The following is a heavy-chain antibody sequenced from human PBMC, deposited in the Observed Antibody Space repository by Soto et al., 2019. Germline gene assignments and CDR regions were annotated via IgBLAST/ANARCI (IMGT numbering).Heavy chain of an antibody. V-gene: IGHV3-23*01. D-gene: IGHD5-18*01. Sequence: GGSLRLSCAASGFTFNNYAMSWVRQAPGKGPEWVSAISGGGDKTYYVDSVKGRFTISRDNSKNTVSLQMNSLRADDTAVYYCAKEGYPPFFEYWGQGTLVTVSS. CDR1: GFTFNNYA. CDR2: ISGGGDKT. CDR3: AKEGYPPFFEY. J-gene: IGHJ4*02.